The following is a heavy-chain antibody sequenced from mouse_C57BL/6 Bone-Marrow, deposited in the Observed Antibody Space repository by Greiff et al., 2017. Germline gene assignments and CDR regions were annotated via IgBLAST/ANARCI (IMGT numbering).Heavy chain of an antibody. Sequence: EVQLVESGPGLVKPSQSLSLTCSVTGYSITSGYYWNWIRQFPGNKLEWMGYISYDGSNNYNPSLKNRISITRDTSKNQFFLKLNSVTTEDTATYYCARGCYGSSYWYFDVWGTGTTVTVSS. CDR3: ARGCYGSSYWYFDV. CDR1: GYSITSGYY. CDR2: ISYDGSN. D-gene: IGHD1-1*01. V-gene: IGHV3-6*01. J-gene: IGHJ1*03.